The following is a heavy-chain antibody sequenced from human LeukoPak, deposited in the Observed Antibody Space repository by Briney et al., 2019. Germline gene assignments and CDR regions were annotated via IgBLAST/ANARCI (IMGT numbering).Heavy chain of an antibody. CDR1: GFTFINAW. CDR2: IKSKTDGGTT. J-gene: IGHJ6*02. V-gene: IGHV3-15*01. CDR3: TTAWGYYYYGMDV. Sequence: GGSLRLSCAASGFTFINAWMSWVRQAPGKGLEWVGRIKSKTDGGTTDYAAPVKGRFTISRDDSKNTLYLQMNSLRTEDTAVYYCTTAWGYYYYGMDVWGQGTTVTVSS. D-gene: IGHD3-16*01.